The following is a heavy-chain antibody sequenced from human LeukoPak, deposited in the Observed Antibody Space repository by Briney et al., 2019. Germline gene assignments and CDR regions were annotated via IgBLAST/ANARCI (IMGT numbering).Heavy chain of an antibody. D-gene: IGHD1-1*01. Sequence: ASVKVSCKTTGHNLSVYHVHWVRQAPGHGLEWMGWFNGNGGGTKYAQKFQGRVTMTRDTSIDTDYMELTSLISDDTAVYYCARDPIDGNFYFDYWGQGPLVTVAS. CDR3: ARDPIDGNFYFDY. CDR2: FNGNGGGT. CDR1: GHNLSVYH. V-gene: IGHV1-2*02. J-gene: IGHJ4*02.